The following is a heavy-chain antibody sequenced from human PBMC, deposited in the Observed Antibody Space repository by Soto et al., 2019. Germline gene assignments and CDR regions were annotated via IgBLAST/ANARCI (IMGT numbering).Heavy chain of an antibody. CDR3: ARERPDIVVVSSIYYYYYMDV. Sequence: QVQLQQWGAGLLKPSETLSLTCAVYGGSFSGYYWSWIRQPPGKGLEWIGEINHSGSTNYNPSLKSRVTISVDTSKNQFSLKLSSVTAADTAVYYCARERPDIVVVSSIYYYYYMDVWGKGTTVTVSS. V-gene: IGHV4-34*01. D-gene: IGHD2-15*01. CDR2: INHSGST. CDR1: GGSFSGYY. J-gene: IGHJ6*03.